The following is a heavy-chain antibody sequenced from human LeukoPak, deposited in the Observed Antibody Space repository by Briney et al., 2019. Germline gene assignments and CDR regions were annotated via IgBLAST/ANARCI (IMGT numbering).Heavy chain of an antibody. J-gene: IGHJ4*02. V-gene: IGHV3-53*05. CDR3: AKDPVPYSYGSHFDY. CDR1: GFTVSSNY. CDR2: IYSGGST. D-gene: IGHD5-18*01. Sequence: PGGSLRLSCAASGFTVSSNYMSWVRQAPGKGLEWVSVIYSGGSTYYADSVKGRFTISRDNSKNTLYLQMNSLRAEDTAVYYCAKDPVPYSYGSHFDYWGQGTLVTVSS.